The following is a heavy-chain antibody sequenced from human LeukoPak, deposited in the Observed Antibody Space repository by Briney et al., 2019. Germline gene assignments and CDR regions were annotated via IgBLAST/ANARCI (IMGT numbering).Heavy chain of an antibody. CDR1: GGSISSYY. J-gene: IGHJ3*02. D-gene: IGHD1-20*01. CDR2: IYYSGST. CDR3: ARYNWSSDAFDI. Sequence: SETLSLTCTVSGGSISSYYWRWIRQPPGKGLEWIGYIYYSGSTNYNPSLKSRVTISVDTSKNQFSLKLSSVTAADTAVYYCARYNWSSDAFDIWGQGTMVTVSS. V-gene: IGHV4-59*01.